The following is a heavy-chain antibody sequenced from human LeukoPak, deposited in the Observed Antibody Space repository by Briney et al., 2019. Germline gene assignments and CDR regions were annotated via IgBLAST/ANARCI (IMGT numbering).Heavy chain of an antibody. Sequence: AGGSLRLSCAASGFTFSSYAMSWVRQAPGKGLEWVSAISGSGGNTYYAGSVKGRFTISRDNSQNTLYLQMNSLRAEDTAVYYCAKQRSEVVVAATNYWGQGTLVTVSS. CDR2: ISGSGGNT. V-gene: IGHV3-23*01. CDR1: GFTFSSYA. J-gene: IGHJ4*02. D-gene: IGHD2-15*01. CDR3: AKQRSEVVVAATNY.